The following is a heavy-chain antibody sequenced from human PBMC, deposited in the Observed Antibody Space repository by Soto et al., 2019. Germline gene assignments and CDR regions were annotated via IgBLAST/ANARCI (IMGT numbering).Heavy chain of an antibody. CDR2: INPSGGST. D-gene: IGHD3-22*01. J-gene: IGHJ6*02. Sequence: ASVKVSCKASGYTFTSYYMHWVRQAPGQGLEWMGIINPSGGSTSYAQKFQGRVTMTRDTSTSTVYMELSSLRSEDTAVYYCARGLLYYYDSSGYPALVGMDVWGQGTTVTVSS. CDR1: GYTFTSYY. V-gene: IGHV1-46*03. CDR3: ARGLLYYYDSSGYPALVGMDV.